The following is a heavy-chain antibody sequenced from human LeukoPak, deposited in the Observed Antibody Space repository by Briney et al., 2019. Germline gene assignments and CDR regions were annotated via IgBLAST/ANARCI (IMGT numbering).Heavy chain of an antibody. J-gene: IGHJ4*02. CDR3: PKHFGVSYYDDY. CDR2: IEPDESYT. CDR1: GYSLTSYW. V-gene: IGHV5-10-1*01. D-gene: IGHD1-26*01. Sequence: GESPKIPRNGSGYSLTSYWISWVLQVPAKGQEWMGRIEPDESYTNYRPSFQHHVTLSADKSVSTPFLQESNLHASYTPVRYFPKHFGVSYYDDYWDRGTLVTVYS.